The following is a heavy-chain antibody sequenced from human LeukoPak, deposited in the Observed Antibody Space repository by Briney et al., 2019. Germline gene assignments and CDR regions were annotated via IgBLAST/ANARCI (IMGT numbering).Heavy chain of an antibody. V-gene: IGHV3-53*04. CDR2: IYSGGST. J-gene: IGHJ3*02. D-gene: IGHD6-19*01. CDR1: GFTFDDYG. CDR3: ATAVAGGNNDAFDI. Sequence: PGGSLRLSCAASGFTFDDYGMSWVRHAPGKGLEWVSVIYSGGSTYYPDSVNGRFTISTHNPKNTLYLQMNSLKPEDSAVYYCATAVAGGNNDAFDIWGQGTMVTVSS.